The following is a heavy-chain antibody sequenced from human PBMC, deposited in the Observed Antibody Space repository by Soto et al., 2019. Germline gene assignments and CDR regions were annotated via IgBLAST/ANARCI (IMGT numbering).Heavy chain of an antibody. D-gene: IGHD3-16*01. CDR3: ARRLGGWFDP. CDR2: IYYSGST. Sequence: SETLSLTCTVSGGSISSYYWSWIRQPPGKGLEWIGYIYYSGSTNYNPSLKSRVTISVDTSKNQFSLKLSSVTAADTAVYYCARRLGGWFDPWGQGTLVTGSS. V-gene: IGHV4-59*08. CDR1: GGSISSYY. J-gene: IGHJ5*02.